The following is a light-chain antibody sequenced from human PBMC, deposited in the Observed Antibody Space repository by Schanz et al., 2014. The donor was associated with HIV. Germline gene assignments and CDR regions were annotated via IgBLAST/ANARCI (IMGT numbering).Light chain of an antibody. CDR1: SSNIGSNG. CDR2: SGN. Sequence: QSVLTQPPSASGTPGQTVTISCSGSSSNIGSNGVNWYQQFPGTAPKLLIYSGNQRPSGVPARFSGSKSGTSASLAISGLQSEDEAHYYCAAWDDSLKGVLFGGGTKLTVL. J-gene: IGLJ2*01. CDR3: AAWDDSLKGVL. V-gene: IGLV1-44*01.